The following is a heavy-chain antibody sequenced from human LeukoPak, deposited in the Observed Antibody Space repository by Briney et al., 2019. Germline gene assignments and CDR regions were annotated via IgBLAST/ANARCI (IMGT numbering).Heavy chain of an antibody. CDR3: ARRVYDSSGYDAYYYYMDV. CDR1: GGSISSYY. J-gene: IGHJ6*03. D-gene: IGHD3-22*01. CDR2: IYTSGST. Sequence: PPETLSLTCTVSGGSISSYYWSWIRQPPGKGLEWIGYIYTSGSTNYNPSLKSRVTISVDTSKNQFSLKLSSVTAADTAVYYCARRVYDSSGYDAYYYYMDVWGKGTTVTVSS. V-gene: IGHV4-4*09.